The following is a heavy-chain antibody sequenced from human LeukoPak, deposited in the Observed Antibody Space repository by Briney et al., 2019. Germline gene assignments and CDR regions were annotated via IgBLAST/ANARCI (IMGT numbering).Heavy chain of an antibody. D-gene: IGHD6-19*01. CDR1: GFTFSSYE. V-gene: IGHV3-48*03. Sequence: PGGSLRLSCAASGFTFSSYEINWVRQAPGKGLEWVSYISYSGSTIYYADSVKGRFTISRDTARNSLYLQMNSLRAEDTAVYYCARIAVAGGHFDYWGQGTLVTVSS. CDR2: ISYSGSTI. J-gene: IGHJ4*02. CDR3: ARIAVAGGHFDY.